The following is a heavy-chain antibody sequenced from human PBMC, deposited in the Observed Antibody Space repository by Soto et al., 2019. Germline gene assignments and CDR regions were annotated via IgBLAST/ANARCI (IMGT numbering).Heavy chain of an antibody. J-gene: IGHJ4*02. D-gene: IGHD5-18*01. Sequence: GGSLRLSCAASGFTFSSYAMSWVRQAPGKGLEWVSAISGSGGSTYYADSVKGRFTISRDNSKNTLYLQMNSLRAEDTAVYYCAKDSSGYSYGYLYSGYDLHFDYWGQGTLVTVSS. CDR3: AKDSSGYSYGYLYSGYDLHFDY. CDR1: GFTFSSYA. V-gene: IGHV3-23*01. CDR2: ISGSGGST.